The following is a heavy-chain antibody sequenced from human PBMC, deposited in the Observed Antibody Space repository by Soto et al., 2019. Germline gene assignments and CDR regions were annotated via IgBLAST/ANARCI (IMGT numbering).Heavy chain of an antibody. V-gene: IGHV1-3*01. Sequence: AASVKVSCKASGYTFNSHAIHWVRQAPGQRPEWLGWINAGNGNTYYSEKFEGRVTFTRDTLATTVNMELTSLTYEDTAVYYCGRDQSGIGYYVDWFDPWGQGTLVTVSS. CDR3: GRDQSGIGYYVDWFDP. D-gene: IGHD3-10*02. CDR2: INAGNGNT. J-gene: IGHJ5*02. CDR1: GYTFNSHA.